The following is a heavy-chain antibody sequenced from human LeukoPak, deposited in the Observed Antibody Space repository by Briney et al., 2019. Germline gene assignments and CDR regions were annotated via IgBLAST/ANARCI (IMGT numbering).Heavy chain of an antibody. D-gene: IGHD5-18*01. CDR2: INHSGST. J-gene: IGHJ3*02. Sequence: SETLSLTCAAYGGSFSGYYWSWIRQPPGKGLEWIWEINHSGSTNYNPSLKSRVPISADTSKNQFSLKLSSVTAADTAVYYCATLWLRGLVAFDIWGQGAMVTVSS. V-gene: IGHV4-34*01. CDR1: GGSFSGYY. CDR3: ATLWLRGLVAFDI.